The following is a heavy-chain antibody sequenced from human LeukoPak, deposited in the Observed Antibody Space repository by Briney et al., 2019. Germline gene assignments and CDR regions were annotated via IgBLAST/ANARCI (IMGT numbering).Heavy chain of an antibody. Sequence: GGSLRLSCAASGFTFSSYGMHWVRQAPGKGLEWVAVISYDGSNKYYADSVKGRFTISRDNSKNTLYLQMNSLRAEDTAVYYCAKDLARSPYGDYVRYYYYGMDVWGQGTTVTVSS. V-gene: IGHV3-30*18. J-gene: IGHJ6*02. CDR3: AKDLARSPYGDYVRYYYYGMDV. CDR2: ISYDGSNK. D-gene: IGHD4-17*01. CDR1: GFTFSSYG.